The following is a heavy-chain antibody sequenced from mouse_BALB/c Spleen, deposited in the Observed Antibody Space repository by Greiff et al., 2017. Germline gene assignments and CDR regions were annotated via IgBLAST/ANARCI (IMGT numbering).Heavy chain of an antibody. CDR2: INPSTGYT. J-gene: IGHJ4*01. Sequence: QVQLKESGAELAKPGASVKMSCKASGYTFTSYWMHWVKQRPGQGLEWIGYINPSTGYTEYNQKFKDKATLTADKSSSTAYMQLSSLTSEDSAVYYWAREQNYYGSSYRYAMDYWGQGTSVTVSS. V-gene: IGHV1-7*01. CDR3: AREQNYYGSSYRYAMDY. CDR1: GYTFTSYW. D-gene: IGHD1-1*01.